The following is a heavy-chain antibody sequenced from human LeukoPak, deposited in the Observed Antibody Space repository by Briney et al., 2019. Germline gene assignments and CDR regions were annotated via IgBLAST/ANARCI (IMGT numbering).Heavy chain of an antibody. CDR3: ATLPGAVAGKGLGDY. Sequence: SETLSLTCTVSGGSISSSNYYWGWIRQPPGKGLEWIGSIYYSGSTYYNPSLKSRVTISVDTSKNQFSLKLSSVTAADTAVYYCATLPGAVAGKGLGDYWGQGTLVTVSS. J-gene: IGHJ4*02. V-gene: IGHV4-39*07. CDR1: GGSISSSNYY. CDR2: IYYSGST. D-gene: IGHD6-19*01.